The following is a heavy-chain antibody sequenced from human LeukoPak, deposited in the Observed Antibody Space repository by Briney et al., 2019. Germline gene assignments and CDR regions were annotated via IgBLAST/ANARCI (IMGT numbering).Heavy chain of an antibody. CDR2: INADGTIA. J-gene: IGHJ4*02. Sequence: GGSLRLSCAASGFSFSGYWMHRVRQAPGKGLVWASRINADGTIATYADSVEGRFTISRDNAKNTLYLQMNSLRAEDTAVYYCARELVSYGDYGYWGQGTLVTVSS. CDR1: GFSFSGYW. CDR3: ARELVSYGDYGY. V-gene: IGHV3-74*01. D-gene: IGHD4-17*01.